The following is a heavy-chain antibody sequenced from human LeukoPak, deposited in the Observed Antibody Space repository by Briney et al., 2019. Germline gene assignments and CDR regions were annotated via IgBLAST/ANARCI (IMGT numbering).Heavy chain of an antibody. Sequence: GRSLRLSCAASGFTFSSYAMHWVRQAPGKGLEWVAVISYDGSNKYYADSVKGRFTISRDNSKNSLYLQMNSLRAEDTAVYYCANSGWPDYWGQGTLVTVSS. CDR1: GFTFSSYA. D-gene: IGHD6-19*01. J-gene: IGHJ4*02. CDR3: ANSGWPDY. CDR2: ISYDGSNK. V-gene: IGHV3-30-3*01.